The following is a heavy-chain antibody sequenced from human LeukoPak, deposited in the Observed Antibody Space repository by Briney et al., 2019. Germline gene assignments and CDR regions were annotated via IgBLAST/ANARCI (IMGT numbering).Heavy chain of an antibody. J-gene: IGHJ4*02. CDR1: GFTFSSYA. CDR3: AKDPVGRGANDY. Sequence: PGGSLRLSCAASGFTFSSYAMSWVRQAPGKGLEWVSTISGSGGSTYYADSVKGRFTISRDNSKNTLYLQMNSLRAEDTAVYYCAKDPVGRGANDYWGQGTLVTVSS. V-gene: IGHV3-23*01. CDR2: ISGSGGST.